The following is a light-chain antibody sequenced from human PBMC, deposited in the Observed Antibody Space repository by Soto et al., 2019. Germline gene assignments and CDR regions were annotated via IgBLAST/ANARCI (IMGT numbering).Light chain of an antibody. V-gene: IGKV3-11*01. J-gene: IGKJ4*01. Sequence: EIVLTQSPATLSLSPGERATLSCWASQSVGRSLAWYQQKPGQAPRLLINDASNRATGIPARFSGSGSGTDFTLTISSLEPEDFAVYYCQHRSDWLTFGGGTKVEIK. CDR3: QHRSDWLT. CDR1: QSVGRS. CDR2: DAS.